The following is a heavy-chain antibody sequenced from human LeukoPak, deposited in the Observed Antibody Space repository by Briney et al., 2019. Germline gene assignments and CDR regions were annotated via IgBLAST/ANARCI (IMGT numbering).Heavy chain of an antibody. V-gene: IGHV4-59*01. Sequence: SETLSLTCTVSGAPITRYYWSWIRQPPGKGLEWIGYIYYSGSTNYNPSLKSRVTISVDTSKNQFSLKLSSVTAADTAVYYCARGGYSYGLDYWGQGTLVTVSS. CDR2: IYYSGST. D-gene: IGHD5-18*01. CDR1: GAPITRYY. J-gene: IGHJ4*02. CDR3: ARGGYSYGLDY.